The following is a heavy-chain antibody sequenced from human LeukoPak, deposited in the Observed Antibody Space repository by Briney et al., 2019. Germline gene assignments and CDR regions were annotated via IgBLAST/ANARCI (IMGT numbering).Heavy chain of an antibody. CDR1: GYTFTDSY. CDR2: VYPEVVET. CDR3: ATGGIAAAGTGNWFDP. Sequence: ASVKVSCKVSGYTFTDSYMRWVQHAPGKGREWMGLVYPEVVETIYAEKFQGRVTITADTSTDTAYMELSSLRSEDTAVYYCATGGIAAAGTGNWFDPWGQGTLVTVSS. J-gene: IGHJ5*02. D-gene: IGHD6-13*01. V-gene: IGHV1-69-2*01.